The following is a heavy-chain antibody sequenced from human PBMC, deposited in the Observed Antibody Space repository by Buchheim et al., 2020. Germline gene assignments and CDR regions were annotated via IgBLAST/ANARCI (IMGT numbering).Heavy chain of an antibody. CDR2: IYSSGNT. Sequence: QVQLQESGPGLVKPSETLSLTCTVSGGSISNYYWNWIRQPPGKEMEWIGYIYSSGNTNYNPSLKSRFTISIDTSKNHFSLRLSSVTAADTAVYYCARSPRIASRENWFDPWGQGTL. V-gene: IGHV4-59*08. CDR1: GGSISNYY. J-gene: IGHJ5*02. D-gene: IGHD6-13*01. CDR3: ARSPRIASRENWFDP.